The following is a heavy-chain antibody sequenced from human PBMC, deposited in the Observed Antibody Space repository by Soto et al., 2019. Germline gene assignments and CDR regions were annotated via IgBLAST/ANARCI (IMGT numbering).Heavy chain of an antibody. CDR2: ISGSGGST. J-gene: IGHJ4*02. CDR1: GFTFSSYS. CDR3: AKKLDGYNYGGPDY. Sequence: PGASLRLSCSASGFTFSSYSMSWVRQAPGKGRELVSAISGSGGSTYYADSVKGRFTSSRDNSKNSLYLQMNSLRAEDTAVYYCAKKLDGYNYGGPDYWGQGTLVTVSS. D-gene: IGHD5-18*01. V-gene: IGHV3-23*01.